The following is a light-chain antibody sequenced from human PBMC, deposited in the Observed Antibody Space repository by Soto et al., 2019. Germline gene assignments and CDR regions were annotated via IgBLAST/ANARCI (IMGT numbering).Light chain of an antibody. Sequence: DIVMTQSPDSLAVALGEGATTNCKSNRRVLYNSNNRNYLGGYQQKSGHPPNLLIYWASSRESGVPDRFSGSGSGTDFTLTISSLQAEDVAVYYWQQYYNTPHTFGQGTKLEIK. CDR1: RRVLYNSNNRNY. CDR2: WAS. V-gene: IGKV4-1*01. J-gene: IGKJ2*01. CDR3: QQYYNTPHT.